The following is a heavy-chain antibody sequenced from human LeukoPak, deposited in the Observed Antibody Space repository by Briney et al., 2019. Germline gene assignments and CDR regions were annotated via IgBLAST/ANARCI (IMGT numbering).Heavy chain of an antibody. Sequence: PGGSLRLSCAASGFTFSSYAMHWVRQAPGKGLEWVAVISYEGSDKYYANSVKGRFTISRDNSKNTLYLEMNSLRPEDTAVYYCARDSSGYYIGGYFDYWGQGTLVTVSS. CDR2: ISYEGSDK. CDR1: GFTFSSYA. CDR3: ARDSSGYYIGGYFDY. V-gene: IGHV3-30*04. D-gene: IGHD3-9*01. J-gene: IGHJ4*03.